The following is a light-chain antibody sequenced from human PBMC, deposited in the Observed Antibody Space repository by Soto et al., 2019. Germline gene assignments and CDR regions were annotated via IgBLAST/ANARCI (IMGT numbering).Light chain of an antibody. CDR3: QQCSNWPLT. CDR1: QGISNY. V-gene: IGKV3-11*01. Sequence: ILTQSPATLSLSLGERATLSCRASQGISNYLAWYQQKPGQAPRLLIYDASNRATGIPARFSGSGSGTDFTLTISSLEPEDCAVYYCQQCSNWPLTFGGGTKVDIK. J-gene: IGKJ4*01. CDR2: DAS.